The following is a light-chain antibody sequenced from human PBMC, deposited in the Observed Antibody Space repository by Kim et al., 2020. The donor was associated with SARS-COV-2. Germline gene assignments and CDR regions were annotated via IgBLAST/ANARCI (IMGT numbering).Light chain of an antibody. Sequence: VAPGQTASRTGSGDNLGDRYTCWDQQRPGQSPIRVSYQDNKRPSGVPVRFAGSNSGNTATLTISGTQSMDEADYYCQAWDNYTMIFGGGTQLTVL. CDR2: QDN. J-gene: IGLJ2*01. CDR3: QAWDNYTMI. V-gene: IGLV3-1*01. CDR1: NLGDRY.